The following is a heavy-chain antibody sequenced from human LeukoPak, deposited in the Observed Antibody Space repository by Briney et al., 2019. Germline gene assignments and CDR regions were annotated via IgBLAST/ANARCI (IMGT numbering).Heavy chain of an antibody. J-gene: IGHJ4*02. D-gene: IGHD1-7*01. V-gene: IGHV3-48*02. CDR2: ISKDSYDI. Sequence: GGSLRLSCAAGGFNFNIYNMNWVRQAPGKGLEWVSHISKDSYDISCADSVRGRFTVSRDNAKSSLYLQMSSLRDEDTAVYYCARDFRGNYSLDYWAQGTLVTVSS. CDR3: ARDFRGNYSLDY. CDR1: GFNFNIYN.